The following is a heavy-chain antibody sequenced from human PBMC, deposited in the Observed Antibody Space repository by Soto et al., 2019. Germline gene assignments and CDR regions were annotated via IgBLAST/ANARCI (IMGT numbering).Heavy chain of an antibody. CDR2: IYYSGST. CDR1: GGSISSGGYY. CDR3: AREFDGAFDY. J-gene: IGHJ4*02. Sequence: PSETLSLTCTVSGGSISSGGYYWGWIRQHPGKGLEWIGYIYYSGSTYYNPSLKSRVTISVDTSKNQFSLKLSSVTAADTAVYYCAREFDGAFDYWGQGTLVTVSS. D-gene: IGHD1-26*01. V-gene: IGHV4-31*03.